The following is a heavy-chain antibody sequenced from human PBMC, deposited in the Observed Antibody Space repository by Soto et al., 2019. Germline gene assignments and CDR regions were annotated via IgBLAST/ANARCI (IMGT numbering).Heavy chain of an antibody. CDR3: ARDRFLEWLLYETTKYYGMDV. CDR2: ISAYNGNT. D-gene: IGHD3-3*01. CDR1: GGTFTSYG. Sequence: ASVKVSCKASGGTFTSYGISWVRQAPGQGLEWMGWISAYNGNTNYAQKLQGRVTMTTDTSTSTAYMELRSLRSDDTAVYYCARDRFLEWLLYETTKYYGMDVWGQGTTVTVSS. V-gene: IGHV1-18*04. J-gene: IGHJ6*02.